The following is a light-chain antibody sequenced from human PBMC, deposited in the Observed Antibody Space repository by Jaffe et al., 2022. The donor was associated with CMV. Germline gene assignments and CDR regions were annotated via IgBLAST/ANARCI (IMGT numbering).Light chain of an antibody. CDR3: QQYESSPWT. J-gene: IGKJ1*01. V-gene: IGKV3-20*01. CDR2: AAS. CDR1: QSVRSSY. Sequence: EIVLTQSPGTLSLSPGVGATLSCRASQSVRSSYLAWYQQKPGQAPRLLIYAASSRATGIPDRFSGSGSGTDFTLTISRLEPEDFAVYYCQQYESSPWTFGLGTKVEIK.